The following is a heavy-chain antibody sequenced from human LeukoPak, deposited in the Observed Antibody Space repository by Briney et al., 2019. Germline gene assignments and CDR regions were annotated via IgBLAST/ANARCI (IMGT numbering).Heavy chain of an antibody. Sequence: ASVKVSCKASGYTLTSYYMHWVRQAPGQGLEWMGIINPSGGSTSYAQKFQGRVTMTRDTSTSTVYMELSSLRSEDTAVYYCARGRRDGYNTPYFDYWGQGTLVTVSS. D-gene: IGHD5-24*01. CDR1: GYTLTSYY. CDR2: INPSGGST. CDR3: ARGRRDGYNTPYFDY. V-gene: IGHV1-46*01. J-gene: IGHJ4*02.